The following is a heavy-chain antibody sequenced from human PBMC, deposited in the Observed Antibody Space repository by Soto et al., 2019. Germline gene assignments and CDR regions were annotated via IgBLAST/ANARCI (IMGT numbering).Heavy chain of an antibody. CDR1: GGSISSYY. CDR2: IYTSGST. J-gene: IGHJ6*02. D-gene: IGHD2-8*02. V-gene: IGHV4-4*07. Sequence: GPGVSSETLSLTCTVSGGSISSYYWSWIRQPAGKGLEWIGRIYTSGSTNYNPSLKSRVTMSADTSKNQFSLKLSSVTAADTAVYYCARGTGFYYYYGMDVWGQGTTVTVSS. CDR3: ARGTGFYYYYGMDV.